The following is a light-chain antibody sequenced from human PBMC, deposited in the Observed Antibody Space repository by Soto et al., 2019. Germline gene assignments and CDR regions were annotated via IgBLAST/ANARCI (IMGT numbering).Light chain of an antibody. CDR1: QGIRDK. J-gene: IGKJ5*01. V-gene: IGKV1-6*01. CDR2: AAS. Sequence: AVQVTQSTSSLSSSVGDRFNITGRASQGIRDKLGWYQQKVGKAPSLLIYAASTLQSVVPSRFSGSGSGTDFTLTITNLQPEDFATYYCLQDYSSPITFGQGTRLEIK. CDR3: LQDYSSPIT.